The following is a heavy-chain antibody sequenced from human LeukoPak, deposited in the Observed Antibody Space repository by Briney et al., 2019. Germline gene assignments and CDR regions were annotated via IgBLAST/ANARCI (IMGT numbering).Heavy chain of an antibody. CDR3: ARDLGYCSSTSCATHY. CDR1: GYTFTNYG. J-gene: IGHJ4*02. D-gene: IGHD2-2*01. CDR2: ISAYNGNT. V-gene: IGHV1-18*01. Sequence: ASVKVSCKASGYTFTNYGISWVRQAPGQGLEWMGWISAYNGNTNYAQKLQGRVTMTTDTSTSTAYMELRSLRSDDTAVYYCARDLGYCSSTSCATHYWGQGTLVTVSS.